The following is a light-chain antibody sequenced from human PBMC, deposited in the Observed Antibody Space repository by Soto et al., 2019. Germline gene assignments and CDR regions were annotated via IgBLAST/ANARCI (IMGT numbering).Light chain of an antibody. V-gene: IGLV1-51*01. J-gene: IGLJ1*01. CDR2: DDN. Sequence: QSVLTQPASVSGSPGQSITISCTGTSSDVGAYDYVSWYQQLPGTAPKLLIYDDNKRPSGIPDRFSGSKSGTSATLGITGFQTGDEADYYCGSWASSLSAYVFGTGTKVTVL. CDR3: GSWASSLSAYV. CDR1: SSDVGAYDY.